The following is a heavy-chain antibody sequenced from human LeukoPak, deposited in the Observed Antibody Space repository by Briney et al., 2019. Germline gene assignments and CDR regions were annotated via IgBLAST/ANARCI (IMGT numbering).Heavy chain of an antibody. J-gene: IGHJ4*02. CDR2: IIPIFGTA. D-gene: IGHD6-6*01. CDR3: ARGDYSSSSFFDY. CDR1: GGTFSSYA. Sequence: SVKVSCKASGGTFSSYAISWVRQAPGQGLEWMGGIIPIFGTADYAQKFQGRVAITADESTSTAYMELSSLRSEDTAVYYCARGDYSSSSFFDYWGQGTLVTVSS. V-gene: IGHV1-69*13.